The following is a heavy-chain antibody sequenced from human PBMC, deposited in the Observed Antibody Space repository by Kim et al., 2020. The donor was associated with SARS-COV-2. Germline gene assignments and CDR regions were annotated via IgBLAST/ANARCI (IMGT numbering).Heavy chain of an antibody. D-gene: IGHD2-2*01. CDR2: IRSKAYGGTT. Sequence: GGSLRLSCTASRFTFGEYAMSWVRQAPGKGLEWVAFIRSKAYGGTTDYAASVIGRFTISRDDSKSIAYLQMNSLKTEDTAVYYCTRAPIVVIPAALSDYWGQGTLVTVSS. V-gene: IGHV3-49*04. CDR3: TRAPIVVIPAALSDY. J-gene: IGHJ4*02. CDR1: RFTFGEYA.